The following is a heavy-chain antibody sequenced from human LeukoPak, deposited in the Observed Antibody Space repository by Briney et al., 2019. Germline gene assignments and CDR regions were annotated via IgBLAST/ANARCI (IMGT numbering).Heavy chain of an antibody. J-gene: IGHJ4*02. CDR3: ARASQWLAFDD. Sequence: GGSLRLSCAASGFTVSSNYMSWVRQAPGKGLEWVSVFYSGGSTNYADSVKGRFTISSDNSKNTLYLQMNSLRVEDTAVYFCARASQWLAFDDWGQGTLVTVSS. CDR2: FYSGGST. V-gene: IGHV3-66*01. D-gene: IGHD6-19*01. CDR1: GFTVSSNY.